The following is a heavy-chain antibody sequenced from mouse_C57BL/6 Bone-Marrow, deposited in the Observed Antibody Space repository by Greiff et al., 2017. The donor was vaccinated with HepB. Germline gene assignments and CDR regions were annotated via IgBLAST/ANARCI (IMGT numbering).Heavy chain of an antibody. CDR2: IYPGNSDT. CDR1: GYTFTSYW. V-gene: IGHV1-5*01. D-gene: IGHD2-3*01. Sequence: EVQGVESGTVLARPGASVKMSCKTSGYTFTSYWMHWVKQRPGQGLEWIGAIYPGNSDTSYNQKFKGKAKLTAVTSASTAYMELSSLTNEDSAVYYCTNGDGYFYWYFDVWGTGTTVTVSS. CDR3: TNGDGYFYWYFDV. J-gene: IGHJ1*03.